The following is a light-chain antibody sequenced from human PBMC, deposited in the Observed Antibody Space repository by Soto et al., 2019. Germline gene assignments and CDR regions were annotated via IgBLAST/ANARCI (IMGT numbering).Light chain of an antibody. Sequence: QASLTEPRSLSGSPGQSVTISCTVTSSHVGGSNYVSWYQQLPGKAPKLMIYDVSQRPSGVPDRFSGSKSGNTASLTISGLQAEDEADYYCCTYAGSYTYVLGTGTKVTVL. V-gene: IGLV2-11*01. CDR2: DVS. CDR1: SSHVGGSNY. CDR3: CTYAGSYTYV. J-gene: IGLJ1*01.